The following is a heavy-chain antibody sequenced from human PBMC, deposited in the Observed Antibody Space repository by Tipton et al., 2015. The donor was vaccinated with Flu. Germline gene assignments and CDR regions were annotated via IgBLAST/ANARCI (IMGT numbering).Heavy chain of an antibody. V-gene: IGHV3-7*03. CDR3: TRKLVEY. CDR1: GFLLSDYW. J-gene: IGHJ4*02. CDR2: INQDGSVK. D-gene: IGHD1-26*01. Sequence: SLRLSCAASGFLLSDYWMAWVRQSPGKGLEWVANINQDGSVKYYLDSVKGRFTISRDNAKNSVFLQVDSLGVDDTATYYCTRKLVEYWGQGTQVIVSS.